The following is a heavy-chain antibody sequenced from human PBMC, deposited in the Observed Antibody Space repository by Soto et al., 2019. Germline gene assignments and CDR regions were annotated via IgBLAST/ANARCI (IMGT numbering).Heavy chain of an antibody. CDR2: MYNSGST. V-gene: IGHV4-59*01. CDR1: GGSISSNY. CDR3: ARGLHWDYFDY. J-gene: IGHJ4*02. D-gene: IGHD4-4*01. Sequence: QVQLQESGPGLVKASETLSLTCTVSGGSISSNYWGWIRQPPGKGLEWIGYMYNSGSTNYNPSLKSRVTISVDTSKTQFSLKLSSVTAADTAVYYCARGLHWDYFDYWGQGTLVTVSS.